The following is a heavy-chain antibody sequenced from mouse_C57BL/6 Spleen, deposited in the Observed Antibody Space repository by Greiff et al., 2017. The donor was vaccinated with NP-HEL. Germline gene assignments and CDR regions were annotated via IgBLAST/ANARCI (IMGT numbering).Heavy chain of an antibody. CDR1: GYTFTSYW. CDR2: IDPSDSYT. V-gene: IGHV1-50*01. Sequence: VQLQQPGGELVKPGASVKLSCKASGYTFTSYWMQWVKQRPGQGLEWIGEIDPSDSYTNYNQKFKGKATLTVDTSSSTAYMQLSSLTSEDSAVYYCARRVTTGYFDYWGQGTTLTVSS. CDR3: ARRVTTGYFDY. D-gene: IGHD2-3*01. J-gene: IGHJ2*01.